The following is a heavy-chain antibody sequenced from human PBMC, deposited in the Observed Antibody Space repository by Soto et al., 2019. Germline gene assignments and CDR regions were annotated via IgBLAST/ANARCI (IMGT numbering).Heavy chain of an antibody. CDR2: AYHNGLT. J-gene: IGHJ4*02. CDR1: GDSMTRNVW. Sequence: SATLSLTCSVSGDSMTRNVWWSWIRQSPGKGLEWIGEAYHNGLTNYNPSLKSRVTMSTDTSKNQFSLKLTSVTAADTAMYYCASDSAFPGEADRFAYWAKGT. V-gene: IGHV4-4*02. CDR3: ASDSAFPGEADRFAY. D-gene: IGHD3-3*01.